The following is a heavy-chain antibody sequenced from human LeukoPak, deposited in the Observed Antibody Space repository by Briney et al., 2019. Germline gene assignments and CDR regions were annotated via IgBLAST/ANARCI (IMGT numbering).Heavy chain of an antibody. Sequence: QPGGSLRLSCVVSGFTFSSYSMNWVRQAPGKGLEWVSYISSSSSSIYYADSVKGRFTISRDNAKNSLYLQMNSLRDEDTAVYYCARATGGSFLYYFDYWGQGTLVTVSS. D-gene: IGHD2-15*01. V-gene: IGHV3-48*02. CDR3: ARATGGSFLYYFDY. CDR2: ISSSSSSI. CDR1: GFTFSSYS. J-gene: IGHJ4*02.